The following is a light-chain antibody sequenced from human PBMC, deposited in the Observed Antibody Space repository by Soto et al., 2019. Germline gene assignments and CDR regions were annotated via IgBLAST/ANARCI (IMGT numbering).Light chain of an antibody. CDR1: SSNIGAGFD. CDR2: AND. CDR3: AAWEDSLIGLGVV. J-gene: IGLJ2*01. Sequence: QSVLTQPPSVSGAPGQRLTISCAGTSSNIGAGFDVHWYQQLPGTAPKLLIYANDDRPSGVPDRFSGSKSGTSASLAISGLQPEDEAQYYCAAWEDSLIGLGVVFGGGTKLTVL. V-gene: IGLV1-40*01.